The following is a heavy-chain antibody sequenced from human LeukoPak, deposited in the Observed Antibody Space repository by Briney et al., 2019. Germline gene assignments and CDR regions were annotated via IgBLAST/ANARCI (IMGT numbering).Heavy chain of an antibody. D-gene: IGHD1-26*01. CDR3: AVDSGSHRVVF. J-gene: IGHJ4*01. V-gene: IGHV4-39*01. CDR2: VYYTGRT. CDR1: GGXIRSSSYY. Sequence: PSGTLSLTCTVSGGXIRSSSYYWGCLRQPPGKRLEWIGSVYYTGRTYSNPSLQSRVTTSMDTYKNQFPLKLSSVTAADTAVYYCAVDSGSHRVVFWGHGILVTVSS.